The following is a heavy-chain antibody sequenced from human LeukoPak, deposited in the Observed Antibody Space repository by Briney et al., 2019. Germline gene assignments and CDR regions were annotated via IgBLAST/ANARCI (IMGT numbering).Heavy chain of an antibody. CDR2: ISWNRGSI. V-gene: IGHV3-9*01. J-gene: IGHJ4*02. D-gene: IGHD3-10*01. CDR3: AKDIGYYYGSGLSDY. CDR1: GFTFDDYA. Sequence: GGSLRLPCAASGFTFDDYAMHWVRQAPGKGLEWVSGISWNRGSIGYADSVKGRFTISRDNAKNSLYLQMNSLRAEDTALYYCAKDIGYYYGSGLSDYWGQGTLVTVSS.